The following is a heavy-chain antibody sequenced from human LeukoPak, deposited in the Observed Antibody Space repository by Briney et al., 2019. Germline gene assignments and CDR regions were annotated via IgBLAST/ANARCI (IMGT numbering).Heavy chain of an antibody. Sequence: GASVKVSCKASGYTFTGYYMHWVRQAPGQGLEWMGWINPNSGGTNYAQKFQGRVTMTRDTSISTAYMELSRLRSDDTAVYYCARGNGYSSSWYSTVGFDPWGQGTLVTVSS. CDR1: GYTFTGYY. V-gene: IGHV1-2*02. D-gene: IGHD6-13*01. CDR3: ARGNGYSSSWYSTVGFDP. CDR2: INPNSGGT. J-gene: IGHJ5*02.